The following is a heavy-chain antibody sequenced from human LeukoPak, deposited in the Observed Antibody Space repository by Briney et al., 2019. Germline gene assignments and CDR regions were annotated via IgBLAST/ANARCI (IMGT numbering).Heavy chain of an antibody. Sequence: GGSLRLSCAASGFIFSNYGVHWVRQAPGKGLEWVAVIWYDGSNKYYADSVKGRFTISRDNSENTLYLQMSSLRAEDTAVYFCARKRGFGNYYYYGMDVWGQGTTVTVSS. D-gene: IGHD3-10*01. V-gene: IGHV3-33*01. CDR3: ARKRGFGNYYYYGMDV. J-gene: IGHJ6*02. CDR2: IWYDGSNK. CDR1: GFIFSNYG.